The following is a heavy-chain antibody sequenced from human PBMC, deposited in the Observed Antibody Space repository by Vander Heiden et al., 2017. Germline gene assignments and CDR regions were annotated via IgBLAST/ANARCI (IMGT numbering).Heavy chain of an antibody. J-gene: IGHJ4*02. Sequence: EVQLVESGGGLIQPGGSLRLSCAASGFTVSSNYMSWVSQAPGKGLEWVSVIYSGGSTDDADSVKGRFTISRDNSKNTLYLQMNSLRAEDTAVYYCARALGDPIIDYWGQGNLVTVSS. V-gene: IGHV3-53*01. D-gene: IGHD4-17*01. CDR3: ARALGDPIIDY. CDR2: IYSGGST. CDR1: GFTVSSNY.